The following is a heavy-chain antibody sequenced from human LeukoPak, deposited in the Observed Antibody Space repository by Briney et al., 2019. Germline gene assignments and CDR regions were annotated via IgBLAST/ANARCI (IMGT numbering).Heavy chain of an antibody. J-gene: IGHJ4*02. CDR1: GYTFTSYD. D-gene: IGHD3-3*01. V-gene: IGHV1-46*01. CDR3: ARGDYDFWSGPDG. CDR2: INPSGGST. Sequence: ASVKVSCKASGYTFTSYDINWVRQVPGQGLEWMGIINPSGGSTSYAQKFQGRVTMTRDTSTSTVYMELSRLRSDDTAVYYCARGDYDFWSGPDGWGQGTLVTVSS.